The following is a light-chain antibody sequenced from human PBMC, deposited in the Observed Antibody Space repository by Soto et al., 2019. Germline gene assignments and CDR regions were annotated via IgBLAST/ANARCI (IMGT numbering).Light chain of an antibody. CDR2: EGN. CDR3: CSYTGSNDVV. J-gene: IGLJ2*01. V-gene: IGLV2-14*02. Sequence: QSALTQPASVSESPGQSISISCGGGRNDIGTYNLVSWYQQHPGKAPRLIIYEGNKRPSGVSNRFSASRSGNTASLTISGLQAEDEADYYCCSYTGSNDVVFGGGTKLTVL. CDR1: RNDIGTYNL.